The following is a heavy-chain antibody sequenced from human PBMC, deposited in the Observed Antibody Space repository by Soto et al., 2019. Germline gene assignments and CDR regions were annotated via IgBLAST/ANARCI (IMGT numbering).Heavy chain of an antibody. Sequence: VQLVESGGGVVQPGRSLRLSCAASGFTFSDYAMHWVRQAPGKGLEWVAVVSHDGRNTHYADSVKGRFTISRDSSKNTASLEMTSLRAEDTAVYYCANGGRQWLVTSDFNYWGQGALVTVSS. CDR3: ANGGRQWLVTSDFNY. CDR2: VSHDGRNT. CDR1: GFTFSDYA. D-gene: IGHD6-19*01. V-gene: IGHV3-30*18. J-gene: IGHJ4*02.